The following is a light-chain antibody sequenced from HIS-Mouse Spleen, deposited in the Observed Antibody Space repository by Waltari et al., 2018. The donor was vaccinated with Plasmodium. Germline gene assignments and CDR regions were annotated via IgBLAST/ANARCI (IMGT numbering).Light chain of an antibody. V-gene: IGLV3-10*01. CDR2: EDS. Sequence: SYELTQPPSVSVSPGQTAMITCSGDALTKKYAYWYQQKSGQAPLLVIYEDSKRPSGIPERFSGSSSGTMATLTISGAQVEDEADYYCYSTDSSGNHRVFGGGTKLTVL. J-gene: IGLJ3*02. CDR1: ALTKKY. CDR3: YSTDSSGNHRV.